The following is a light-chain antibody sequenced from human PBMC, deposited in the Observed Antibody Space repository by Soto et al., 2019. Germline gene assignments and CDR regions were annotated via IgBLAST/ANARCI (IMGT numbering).Light chain of an antibody. CDR1: QSISSW. CDR2: KAS. V-gene: IGKV1-5*03. CDR3: QQYSSYWT. Sequence: DIQMTQSPSTLSASVGDRVTITCRASQSISSWLAWYQQKPGKAPKLLIYKASTLESGVPLRFSGSGSGTEFTLTISSLQHDDFATYYCQQYSSYWTFGQGTKVEI. J-gene: IGKJ1*01.